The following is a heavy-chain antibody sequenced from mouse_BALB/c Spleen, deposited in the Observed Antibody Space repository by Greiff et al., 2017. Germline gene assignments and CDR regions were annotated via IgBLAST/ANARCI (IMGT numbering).Heavy chain of an antibody. V-gene: IGHV14-3*02. CDR3: ARLEILRLTDYAMDY. Sequence: EVKLQESGAELVKPGASVKLSCTASGFNIKDTYMHWVKQRPEQGLEWIGRIDPANGNTKYDPKFQGKASITADTSSNTAYLQLSSLTSEDTAVYYCARLEILRLTDYAMDYWGQGTSVTVSS. CDR2: IDPANGNT. J-gene: IGHJ4*01. CDR1: GFNIKDTY. D-gene: IGHD1-2*01.